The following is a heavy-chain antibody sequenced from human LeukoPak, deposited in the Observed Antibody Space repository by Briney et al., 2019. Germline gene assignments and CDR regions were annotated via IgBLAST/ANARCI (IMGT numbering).Heavy chain of an antibody. CDR3: ARELGYDILTGYYRFIDY. Sequence: GSSVKVSCKASGGTFSSYAISWVRQAPGQGLEWMGRIIPILGIANYAQKFQGRVTITADKSTSTAYMELSSLRSEDTAVYYCARELGYDILTGYYRFIDYWGQGTLVTVSS. V-gene: IGHV1-69*04. D-gene: IGHD3-9*01. CDR1: GGTFSSYA. CDR2: IIPILGIA. J-gene: IGHJ4*02.